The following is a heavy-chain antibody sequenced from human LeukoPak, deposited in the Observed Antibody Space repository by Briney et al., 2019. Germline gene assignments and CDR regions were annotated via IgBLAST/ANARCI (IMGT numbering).Heavy chain of an antibody. CDR1: GYTLTELS. CDR2: FDPDDGET. Sequence: ASVKVSCKVSGYTLTELSMHWVRQAPGKGLEWMGGFDPDDGETIYAQKFQGRVTMTEDTSTDAAYMELSSLRSEDTAVYYCATARPSYYYGSGSHRKDAFDYWGQGTLVTVSS. V-gene: IGHV1-24*01. D-gene: IGHD3-10*01. J-gene: IGHJ4*02. CDR3: ATARPSYYYGSGSHRKDAFDY.